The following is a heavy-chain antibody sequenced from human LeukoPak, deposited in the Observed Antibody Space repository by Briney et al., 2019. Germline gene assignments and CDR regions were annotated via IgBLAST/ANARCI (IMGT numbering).Heavy chain of an antibody. D-gene: IGHD2-2*01. CDR2: IKQDGSEK. CDR3: AKDLPAAYFDY. V-gene: IGHV3-7*01. J-gene: IGHJ4*02. Sequence: GGSLRLSCAGSGLTFSSYWMSWVRQAPGKGLEWVANIKQDGSEKYYVDSVKGRFTISRDNAKTTLYLQMNSLRAEDTAVYYCAKDLPAAYFDYWGQGTLVTVSP. CDR1: GLTFSSYW.